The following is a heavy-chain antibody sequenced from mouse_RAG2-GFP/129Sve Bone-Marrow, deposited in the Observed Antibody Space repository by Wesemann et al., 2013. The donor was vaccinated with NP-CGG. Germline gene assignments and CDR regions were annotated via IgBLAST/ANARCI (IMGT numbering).Heavy chain of an antibody. CDR2: IWSGGST. Sequence: GKGLEWLGVIWSGGSTDYNAAFISRLSISKDNSKSQVFFKMNSLQANDTAIYYCASPYYYGSSFDYWGQGTTLTVSS. J-gene: IGHJ2*01. V-gene: IGHV2-2*02. CDR3: ASPYYYGSSFDY. D-gene: IGHD1-1*01.